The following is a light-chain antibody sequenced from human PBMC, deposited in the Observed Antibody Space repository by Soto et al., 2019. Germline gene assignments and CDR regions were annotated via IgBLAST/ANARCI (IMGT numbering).Light chain of an antibody. Sequence: EIVLTQSPATLSLSPGERATLSCRASQSVSSYLAWYQQKPGQAPRLLIYDASTRATGIPARFSGSGSGTDFTLNISSLEPDDFSFYYCQQRSDWPSTFGGGTKVQIK. CDR3: QQRSDWPST. V-gene: IGKV3-11*01. CDR2: DAS. CDR1: QSVSSY. J-gene: IGKJ4*01.